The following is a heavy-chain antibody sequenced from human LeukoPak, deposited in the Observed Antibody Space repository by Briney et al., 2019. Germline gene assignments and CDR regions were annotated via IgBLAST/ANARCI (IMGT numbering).Heavy chain of an antibody. CDR1: GGSISSGGYY. V-gene: IGHV4-30-2*01. CDR3: AKCGGRWPYSDY. J-gene: IGHJ4*02. D-gene: IGHD4-23*01. CDR2: ISHTGST. Sequence: PSQTLSLTCTVSGGSISSGGYYWSWIRQPPGKGLEWIGSISHTGSTFYNPSLKSRVTMSEDMSKNQFSLNLSSVTVADTAVYYCAKCGGRWPYSDYWGQGTLVTVSS.